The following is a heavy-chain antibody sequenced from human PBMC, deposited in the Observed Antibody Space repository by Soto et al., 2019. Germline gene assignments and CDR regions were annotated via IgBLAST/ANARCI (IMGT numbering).Heavy chain of an antibody. CDR3: ARGRDLELYFDY. J-gene: IGHJ4*02. D-gene: IGHD1-7*01. CDR2: INHSGST. V-gene: IGHV4-34*01. Sequence: SETLSLTCAVYGGSFSGYYWSWIRQPPGKGLEWIGEINHSGSTNYNPSLKSRVAISVDTSKNQFSLKLSSVTAADTAVYYCARGRDLELYFDYWGQGTLVTVSS. CDR1: GGSFSGYY.